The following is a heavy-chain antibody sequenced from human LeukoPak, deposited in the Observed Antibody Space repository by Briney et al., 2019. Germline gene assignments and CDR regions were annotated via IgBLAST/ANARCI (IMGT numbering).Heavy chain of an antibody. V-gene: IGHV3-33*01. Sequence: GGSLRLSCAASGFNFRSYGMHWVRPAPGKGLEWVALIWSDGSDKYYADSVKGRFTISRDNSKNTVYLQMNSLRAEDTAVYYCARGLSDGMDVWGQGTTVTVSS. CDR1: GFNFRSYG. CDR2: IWSDGSDK. J-gene: IGHJ6*02. CDR3: ARGLSDGMDV.